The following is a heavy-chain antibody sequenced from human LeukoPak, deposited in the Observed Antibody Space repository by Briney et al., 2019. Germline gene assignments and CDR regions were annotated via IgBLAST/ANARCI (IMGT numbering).Heavy chain of an antibody. V-gene: IGHV4-59*01. Sequence: KPSETLSLTCTVSDGSIRNYYWSWIRQHQGRGLEWIGYIYYSGSTTYNPYLKSRVTMSVDMSKNQFSLRLNSVTAADTAVYYCARGASTFDYWGQGTLVTVSS. CDR2: IYYSGST. CDR1: DGSIRNYY. D-gene: IGHD2-2*01. CDR3: ARGASTFDY. J-gene: IGHJ4*02.